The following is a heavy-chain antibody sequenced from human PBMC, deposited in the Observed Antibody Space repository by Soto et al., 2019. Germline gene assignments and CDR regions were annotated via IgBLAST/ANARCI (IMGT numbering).Heavy chain of an antibody. J-gene: IGHJ4*02. Sequence: ASVKVSCKASGYTFTGYYMHWVRQAPGQGLEWMGWINPNSGGTNYAQKFQGRVTMTRDTSISTAYMELSRLRSDDTAVYYCARDRLLGYCSSTSCYELEATVGDYWGQGTLVTVSS. D-gene: IGHD2-2*01. CDR1: GYTFTGYY. CDR3: ARDRLLGYCSSTSCYELEATVGDY. V-gene: IGHV1-2*02. CDR2: INPNSGGT.